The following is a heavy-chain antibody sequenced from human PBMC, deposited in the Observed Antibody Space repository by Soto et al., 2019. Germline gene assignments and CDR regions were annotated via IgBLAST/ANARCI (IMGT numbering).Heavy chain of an antibody. CDR1: GGSIRSGGYY. CDR2: IYYSGNT. CDR3: ARDRLMAPAGTARQYLGVDV. V-gene: IGHV4-31*03. Sequence: PSETLSLTCTVSGGSIRSGGYYWSWVRQNPRRGLEWIGNIYYSGNTYYNPSLKSRLTISVDTSKNQFSLNLSSVTAADTAVYYCARDRLMAPAGTARQYLGVDVLGQGTTVT. D-gene: IGHD2-2*01. J-gene: IGHJ6*01.